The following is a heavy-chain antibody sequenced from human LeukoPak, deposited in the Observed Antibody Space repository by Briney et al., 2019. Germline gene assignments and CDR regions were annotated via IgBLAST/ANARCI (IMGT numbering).Heavy chain of an antibody. CDR3: ARGRYGPRLGN. Sequence: KTSDPLSLTCAVYVPSFSDSYGSWIRQSPEKGLEWIGEINNSGSTSYNPSLNSRVIMSVDRYKTPLSLRLASVTAADTAVYYCARGRYGPRLGNWGQGTLVTVSS. J-gene: IGHJ4*02. CDR1: VPSFSDSY. D-gene: IGHD3-16*01. CDR2: INNSGST. V-gene: IGHV4-34*01.